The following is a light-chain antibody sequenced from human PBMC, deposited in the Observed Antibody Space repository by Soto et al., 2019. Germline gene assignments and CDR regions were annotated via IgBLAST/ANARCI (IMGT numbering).Light chain of an antibody. CDR3: GADHGSGSNFVSLYV. J-gene: IGLJ1*01. CDR1: SGYSNYK. CDR2: VGTGGIVG. V-gene: IGLV9-49*01. Sequence: QSVLTQPPSASASLGASVTLTCTLSSGYSNYKVDWYQQRPGKGPRFVMRVGTGGIVGSKGDGIPDRFSVLGSGLNRYLTIKNIQEEDESDYHCGADHGSGSNFVSLYVFGTGTKLTVL.